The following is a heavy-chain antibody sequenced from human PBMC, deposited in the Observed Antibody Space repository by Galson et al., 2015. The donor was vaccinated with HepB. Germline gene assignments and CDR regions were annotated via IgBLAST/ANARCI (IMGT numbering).Heavy chain of an antibody. CDR1: GFTFSSYA. J-gene: IGHJ4*02. V-gene: IGHV3-64D*06. CDR2: ISSNGGST. Sequence: SLRLSCAASGFTFSSYAMHWVRQAPRKGLEYVSAISSNGGSTYYADSVKGRFTISRDNSKNTLYLQMSSLRAEDTAVYYCVRKGPSSSWFYFDYWGQGTLVTVSS. CDR3: VRKGPSSSWFYFDY. D-gene: IGHD6-13*01.